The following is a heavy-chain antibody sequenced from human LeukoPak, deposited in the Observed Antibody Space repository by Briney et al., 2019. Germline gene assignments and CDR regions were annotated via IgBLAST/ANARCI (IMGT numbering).Heavy chain of an antibody. CDR2: IYYSGST. CDR3: AREPSLYSGSYIDY. Sequence: PSETLSLTCTVSGGSISSGGYYWSWIRQHPGKGPEWIGYIYYSGSTYYNPSLKSRVTISVDTSKNQFSLKLSSVTAADTAVYYCAREPSLYSGSYIDYWGQGTLVTVSS. D-gene: IGHD1-26*01. J-gene: IGHJ4*02. V-gene: IGHV4-31*03. CDR1: GGSISSGGYY.